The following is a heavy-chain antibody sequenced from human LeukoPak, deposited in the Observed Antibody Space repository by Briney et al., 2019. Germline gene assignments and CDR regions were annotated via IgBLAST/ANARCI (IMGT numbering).Heavy chain of an antibody. CDR1: GGSFSGYY. CDR3: ARESRYMDV. CDR2: INHSGST. V-gene: IGHV4-34*01. J-gene: IGHJ6*03. Sequence: SETLSLTCAVYGGSFSGYYWSWIRQPPGKGLEWIGEINHSGSTNYNPSLKSRVTISVDTSKNQFSLKLSSVTAADTAVYYCARESRYMDVWGKGTTVTVSS.